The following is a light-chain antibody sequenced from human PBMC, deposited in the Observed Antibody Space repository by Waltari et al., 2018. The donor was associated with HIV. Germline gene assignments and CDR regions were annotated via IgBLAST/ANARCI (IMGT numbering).Light chain of an antibody. J-gene: IGKJ1*01. CDR3: QQSYSLPT. CDR2: AVS. CDR1: QSISSH. Sequence: DIQMTQSPSSLSASVGDRVTITCRASQSISSHLNWYQHKPGKAPELLIYAVSNLQSGVPSRFSGSKSGTAFTLTISSLQPEDFATYFCQQSYSLPTFGQGTKVAIK. V-gene: IGKV1-39*01.